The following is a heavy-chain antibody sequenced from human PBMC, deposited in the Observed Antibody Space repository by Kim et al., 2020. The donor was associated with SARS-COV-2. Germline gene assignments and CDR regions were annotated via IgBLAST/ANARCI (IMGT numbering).Heavy chain of an antibody. D-gene: IGHD3-10*01. CDR1: GYTFTSSH. CDR2: INPSGGST. CDR3: ARGTWGCGGWGYGSGQYNRCDP. V-gene: IGHV1-46*03. J-gene: IGHJ5*02. Sequence: ASVKVSCKASGYTFTSSHIQWVRQAPGQGLEWVGIINPSGGSTTYAQKLQGRVTMTRDTSTGTVYMELSSLRSEDTALYYCARGTWGCGGWGYGSGQYNRCDPWGQGTLVTVSS.